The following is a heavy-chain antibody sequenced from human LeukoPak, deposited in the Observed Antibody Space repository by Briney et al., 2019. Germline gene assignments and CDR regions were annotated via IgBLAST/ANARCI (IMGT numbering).Heavy chain of an antibody. Sequence: SETLSLTCTVSGGSISSYYWSWIRQPAGKGLEWIGRIYTSGSTNYNPSLKSRVTMSVDTSKNQFSLKLSSVTAADTAVYYCARASLPPYYYDSSLNWFDPWGRGTLVTVSS. V-gene: IGHV4-4*07. CDR2: IYTSGST. D-gene: IGHD3-22*01. CDR1: GGSISSYY. J-gene: IGHJ5*02. CDR3: ARASLPPYYYDSSLNWFDP.